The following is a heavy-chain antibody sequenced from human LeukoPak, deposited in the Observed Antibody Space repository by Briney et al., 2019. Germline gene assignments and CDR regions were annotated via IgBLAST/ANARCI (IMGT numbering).Heavy chain of an antibody. CDR2: IYYSGST. J-gene: IGHJ4*02. CDR3: ARDAYYYDSSGYSPYFDY. D-gene: IGHD3-22*01. Sequence: PSQTLSLTCTVSSGSISSGDYYWSWIRQPPGKGLEWIGYIYYSGSTYYNPSLKSRVTISVDTSKNQFSLKLSSVTAADTAVYYCARDAYYYDSSGYSPYFDYWGQGTLVTVSS. V-gene: IGHV4-30-4*08. CDR1: SGSISSGDYY.